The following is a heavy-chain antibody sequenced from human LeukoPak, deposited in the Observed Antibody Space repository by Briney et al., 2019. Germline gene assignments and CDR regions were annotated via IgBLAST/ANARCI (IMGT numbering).Heavy chain of an antibody. V-gene: IGHV4-61*02. J-gene: IGHJ6*03. CDR3: AREDYQLLSGSFYYYMNV. CDR1: GGSISSGDYY. D-gene: IGHD2-2*01. CDR2: IYTSGST. Sequence: SETLSLTCTVSGGSISSGDYYWSWIRQPAGKGLEWIGRIYTSGSTYYNPSLKSRVTMSLDTSKNHFSLRLSSVTAADTAVYYCAREDYQLLSGSFYYYMNVWGKGTTVTVSS.